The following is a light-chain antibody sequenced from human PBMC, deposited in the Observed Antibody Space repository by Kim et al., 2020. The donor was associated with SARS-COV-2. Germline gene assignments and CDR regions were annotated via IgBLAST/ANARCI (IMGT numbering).Light chain of an antibody. CDR3: QHSRA. CDR2: DAS. Sequence: ATLSLSPGERATLSCRASQSVSSYLAWYQQKPGKAPRLLIYDASNRATGIPARFSGSGSGTDFTLTISSLESEDFAVYYCQHSRAFGQGTKVDIK. J-gene: IGKJ1*01. CDR1: QSVSSY. V-gene: IGKV3-11*01.